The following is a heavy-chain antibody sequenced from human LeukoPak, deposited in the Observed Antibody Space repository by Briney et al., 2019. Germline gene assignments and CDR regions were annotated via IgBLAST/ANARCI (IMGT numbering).Heavy chain of an antibody. CDR2: IKSKIHGGTI. J-gene: IGHJ4*02. D-gene: IGHD4-17*01. Sequence: GGSLRPSCAASGFTFDKAWIAWVRPGPGEGLGWGGRIKSKIHGGTIDYAAHVKGRFTISRDDSKNTLYLQMNSLKTENTAVYYSSTANYGDYQNGGDYWGPGTLVTVSS. CDR1: GFTFDKAW. V-gene: IGHV3-15*01. CDR3: STANYGDYQNGGDY.